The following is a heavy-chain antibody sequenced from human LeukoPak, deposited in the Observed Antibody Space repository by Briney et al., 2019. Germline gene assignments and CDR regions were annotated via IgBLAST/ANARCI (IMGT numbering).Heavy chain of an antibody. J-gene: IGHJ6*02. CDR1: GFTFSTYS. CDR2: ITSSSSTI. CDR3: ARGLYYDILTGSPYYYGMDV. Sequence: GGSLRLSCAASGFTFSTYSMNWVRPAPGKGLEWVSYITSSSSTIFYADSVKGRFTISRDNAKNSLYLQMNSLRGEDTAVYYCARGLYYDILTGSPYYYGMDVWGQGTTVTVSS. D-gene: IGHD3-9*01. V-gene: IGHV3-48*01.